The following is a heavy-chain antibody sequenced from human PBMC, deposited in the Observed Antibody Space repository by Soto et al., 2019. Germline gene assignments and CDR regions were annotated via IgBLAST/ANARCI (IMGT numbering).Heavy chain of an antibody. Sequence: QVQLVQSGAEVKKPGSSVKVSCTASGGTFSSYAISWVRQAPGQGLEWMGGIIPIFGTANYAQKFQGRVTITADESTSTAYRELSSLRSEDTAGYYCARVGCSSTSCYSPGFDPWGQGTLVTVSS. J-gene: IGHJ5*02. D-gene: IGHD2-2*02. CDR3: ARVGCSSTSCYSPGFDP. V-gene: IGHV1-69*01. CDR2: IIPIFGTA. CDR1: GGTFSSYA.